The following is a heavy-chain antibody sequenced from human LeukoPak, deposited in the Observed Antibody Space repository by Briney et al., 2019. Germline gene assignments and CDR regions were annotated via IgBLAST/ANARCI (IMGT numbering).Heavy chain of an antibody. Sequence: GASVKVSCKASGYTFTGYYMHWVRQAPGQGLEWMGWINPNSGGTNYAQKFQGRVTMTRDTSISTAYMELSRLRSDDTAVYYCARDLGTVTTNYFDYWGEGTLVTVSS. V-gene: IGHV1-2*02. D-gene: IGHD4-11*01. CDR3: ARDLGTVTTNYFDY. CDR2: INPNSGGT. J-gene: IGHJ4*02. CDR1: GYTFTGYY.